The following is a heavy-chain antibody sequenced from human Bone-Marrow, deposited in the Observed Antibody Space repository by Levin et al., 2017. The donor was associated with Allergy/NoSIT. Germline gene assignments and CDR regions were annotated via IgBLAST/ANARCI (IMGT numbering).Heavy chain of an antibody. Sequence: PGGSLRLSCAASGFTFSSYGMHWVRQAPGKGLEWVAVISYDGSNKYYADSVKGRFTISRDNSKNTLYLQMNSLRAEDTAVYYCAKDLAGDNGGYVLPIYYYYGMDVWGQGTTVTVSS. J-gene: IGHJ6*02. CDR2: ISYDGSNK. D-gene: IGHD2-15*01. CDR1: GFTFSSYG. CDR3: AKDLAGDNGGYVLPIYYYYGMDV. V-gene: IGHV3-30*18.